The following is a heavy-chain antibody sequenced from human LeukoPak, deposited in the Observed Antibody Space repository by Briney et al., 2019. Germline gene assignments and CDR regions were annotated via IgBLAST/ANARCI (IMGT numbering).Heavy chain of an antibody. D-gene: IGHD2-8*01. Sequence: SETLSLTCSVSGAIRSYYWNWIRQPPGKGLEWIGYIDNSGSANYNPSLKSRVIISVDTSKNQFSLKLSSVTAADAAVYYCASAMYDPTFYYYRGLDVWGQGTTVSVSS. J-gene: IGHJ6*02. CDR2: IDNSGSA. CDR1: GAIRSYY. CDR3: ASAMYDPTFYYYRGLDV. V-gene: IGHV4-59*08.